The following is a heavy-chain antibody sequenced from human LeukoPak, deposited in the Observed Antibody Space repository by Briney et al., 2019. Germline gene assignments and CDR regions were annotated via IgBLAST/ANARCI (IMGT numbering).Heavy chain of an antibody. V-gene: IGHV3-21*01. CDR1: GFTFSSYS. CDR2: ISSSSSYI. D-gene: IGHD2-21*02. Sequence: GGSLRLSCAASGFTFSSYSMNLVRQAPGKGLEWVSSISSSSSYIYYADSVKGRFTISRDNAKNSLYLQMNSLRAEDTAVYYCARDREGLAYCGGDCYPNYYYGMDVWGQGTTVTVSS. CDR3: ARDREGLAYCGGDCYPNYYYGMDV. J-gene: IGHJ6*02.